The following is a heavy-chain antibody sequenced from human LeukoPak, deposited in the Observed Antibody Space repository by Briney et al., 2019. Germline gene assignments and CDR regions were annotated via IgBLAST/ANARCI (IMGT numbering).Heavy chain of an antibody. J-gene: IGHJ4*02. Sequence: SETLSLTCAVYGGSFSGYYWSWIRQPPGKGLEWIGEINHSGSTNYNPSLKSRVTISVDTSKNQFSLKLSSVTAADTAVYYCAYCGYSYGYCDYWGQGTLVTVSS. CDR1: GGSFSGYY. D-gene: IGHD5-18*01. CDR2: INHSGST. CDR3: AYCGYSYGYCDY. V-gene: IGHV4-34*01.